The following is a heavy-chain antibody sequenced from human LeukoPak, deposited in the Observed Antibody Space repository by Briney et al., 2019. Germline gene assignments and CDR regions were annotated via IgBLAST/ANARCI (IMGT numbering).Heavy chain of an antibody. CDR2: ISSYNGNT. Sequence: GASVKVSCKASGYTFTSYGISWVRQAPGQGVEWMGWISSYNGNTNYAQKLQGRFTMTTDTSTSTAYMELRSLRSDDTAVYYCASGYSAVGYCSCGSCYSAFDIWGQGTMVTVSS. V-gene: IGHV1-18*01. CDR1: GYTFTSYG. CDR3: ASGYSAVGYCSCGSCYSAFDI. J-gene: IGHJ3*02. D-gene: IGHD2-15*01.